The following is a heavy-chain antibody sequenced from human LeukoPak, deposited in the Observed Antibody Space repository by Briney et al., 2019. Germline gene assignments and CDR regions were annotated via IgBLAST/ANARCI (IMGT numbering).Heavy chain of an antibody. CDR1: GGSISSYY. V-gene: IGHV4-59*01. J-gene: IGHJ6*02. D-gene: IGHD3-22*01. Sequence: SETLSLTCTVSGGSISSYYWSWIRQPPGKGLEWIGYIYYSGSTNYNPSLKSRVTISVDTSKNQFSLKLSSVTAADTAVYYCASIPGYYDSSGSNYYYYGMDVWGQGTTVTVSS. CDR3: ASIPGYYDSSGSNYYYYGMDV. CDR2: IYYSGST.